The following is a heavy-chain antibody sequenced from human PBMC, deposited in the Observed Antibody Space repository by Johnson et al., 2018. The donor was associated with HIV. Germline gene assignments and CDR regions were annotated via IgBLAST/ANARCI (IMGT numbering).Heavy chain of an antibody. J-gene: IGHJ3*02. Sequence: VHLVESGGGVVQPGRSLRLSCAASGFTFNSYGMHWVRQAPGKGLEWVGNIKEDGSEENYVDSLEGRFTISRDNAKNSLYLQIDNLRAEDTAVYYCARDGLYSSPWDAFDMWGQGTVVTVSS. D-gene: IGHD6-13*01. CDR2: IKEDGSEE. CDR1: GFTFNSYG. CDR3: ARDGLYSSPWDAFDM. V-gene: IGHV3-7*03.